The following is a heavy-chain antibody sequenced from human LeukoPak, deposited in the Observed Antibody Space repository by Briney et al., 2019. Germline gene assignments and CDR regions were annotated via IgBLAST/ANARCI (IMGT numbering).Heavy chain of an antibody. D-gene: IGHD3-3*01. V-gene: IGHV1-2*02. Sequence: GASVKVSCKASGYTFTGYYRHWVRQAPGQGLEWMGWINPNSGGTNYAQKFQGRVTMTRDTSISTAYMELSRLRSDDTAVYYCARDAEPLRFLEWFPTNYWGQGTLVTVSS. CDR3: ARDAEPLRFLEWFPTNY. CDR2: INPNSGGT. J-gene: IGHJ4*02. CDR1: GYTFTGYY.